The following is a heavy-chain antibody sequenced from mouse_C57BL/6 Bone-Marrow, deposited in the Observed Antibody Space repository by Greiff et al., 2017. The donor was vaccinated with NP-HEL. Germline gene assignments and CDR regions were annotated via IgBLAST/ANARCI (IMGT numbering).Heavy chain of an antibody. CDR3: ARWLLQDYFDY. CDR1: GYTFTSYW. CDR2: IDPSDSYT. D-gene: IGHD2-3*01. V-gene: IGHV1-59*01. J-gene: IGHJ2*01. Sequence: VQLQQPGAELVRPGTSVKLSCKASGYTFTSYWMHWVKQRPGQGLEWIGVIDPSDSYTNYNQKFKGKATLTVDTSSSTAYMQLSSLTSEDSAVYYCARWLLQDYFDYGGQGTTLTVSS.